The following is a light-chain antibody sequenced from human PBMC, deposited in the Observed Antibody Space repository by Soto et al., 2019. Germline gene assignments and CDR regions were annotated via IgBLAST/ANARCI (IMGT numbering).Light chain of an antibody. V-gene: IGKV3-15*01. CDR2: YAS. CDR1: QSVSNN. Sequence: VMMTQSPAALSVSPGDTATLSCRASQSVSNNLAWYQQKPGQAPRLLIYYASTRATDVPARFSGSGSGTEFTLTISSLQSEDFALYYCQQYNNWPPITFGQGTRLEIK. J-gene: IGKJ5*01. CDR3: QQYNNWPPIT.